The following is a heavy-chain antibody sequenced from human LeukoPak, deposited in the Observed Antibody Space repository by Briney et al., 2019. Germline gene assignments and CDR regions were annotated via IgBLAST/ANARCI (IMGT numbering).Heavy chain of an antibody. CDR2: ISYDGSNK. CDR3: ARGPFDY. Sequence: PGRSLRLSCAASGFTFSSYAMHWVRQAPGKGLEWVAVISYDGSNKYYADSVKGRFTISRDSSKNTLYLQMNSLRAEDTAVYYCARGPFDYWGQGTLVTVSS. CDR1: GFTFSSYA. V-gene: IGHV3-30-3*01. J-gene: IGHJ4*02.